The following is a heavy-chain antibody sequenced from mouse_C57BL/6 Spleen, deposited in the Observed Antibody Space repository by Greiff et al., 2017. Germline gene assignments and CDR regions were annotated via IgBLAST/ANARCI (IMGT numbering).Heavy chain of an antibody. V-gene: IGHV1-61*01. CDR3: ASTFPYDYDGAWFAY. D-gene: IGHD2-4*01. Sequence: QVQLQQPGAELVRPGSSVKLSCKASGYTFTSYWMDWVKQRPGQGLEWIGNIYPSDSETHYNQKFKDKATLTVDKSSSTAYMQLSSLTSEDSAVYYCASTFPYDYDGAWFAYWGQGTLVTVSA. CDR2: IYPSDSET. J-gene: IGHJ3*01. CDR1: GYTFTSYW.